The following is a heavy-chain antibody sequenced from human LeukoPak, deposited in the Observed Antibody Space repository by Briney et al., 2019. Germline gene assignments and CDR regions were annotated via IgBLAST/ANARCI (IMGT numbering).Heavy chain of an antibody. Sequence: KPSETLSLTCTASGGPINGYYWSWIREPPGKGLEWIGYIYYSGSTNYNPSLKSRVTITIDTSKNQFSLRLTSVTAADTAVYYCARVAPTRGFASSGYYPLDYWGQGSLVNVSS. CDR3: ARVAPTRGFASSGYYPLDY. CDR2: IYYSGST. CDR1: GGPINGYY. D-gene: IGHD3-22*01. J-gene: IGHJ4*02. V-gene: IGHV4-59*01.